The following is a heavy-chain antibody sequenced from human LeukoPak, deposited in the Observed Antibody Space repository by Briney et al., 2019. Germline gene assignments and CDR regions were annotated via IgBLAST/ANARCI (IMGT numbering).Heavy chain of an antibody. J-gene: IGHJ4*02. CDR1: GYTFTSYY. CDR2: INPSGGST. V-gene: IGHV1-46*01. Sequence: ASVKVSCKASGYTFTSYYMYWVRQAPGQGLEWMGIINPSGGSTSYAQKFQGRVTMTRDTSTSTVYMELSSLRSEDTAVYYCARGTNTYDFWSGSFGYWGQGTLVTVSS. D-gene: IGHD3-3*01. CDR3: ARGTNTYDFWSGSFGY.